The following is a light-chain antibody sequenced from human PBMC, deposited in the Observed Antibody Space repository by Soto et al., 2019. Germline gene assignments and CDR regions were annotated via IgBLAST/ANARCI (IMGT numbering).Light chain of an antibody. CDR3: QHYGRSPWT. V-gene: IGKV3-20*01. J-gene: IGKJ1*01. CDR2: GTS. Sequence: EAVLSQSPGTLSLSPGDRATLSCRASQSVSSSNLAWYQQKPGQAPRLLIYGTSSRATGIPDRFSGSGSGTDFTLTITRLEPEDFAVYYCQHYGRSPWTFGQGTKVEIK. CDR1: QSVSSSN.